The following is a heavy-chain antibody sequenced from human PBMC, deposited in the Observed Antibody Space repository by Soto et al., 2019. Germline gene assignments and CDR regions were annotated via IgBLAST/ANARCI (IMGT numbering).Heavy chain of an antibody. D-gene: IGHD4-17*01. CDR3: ATQSARYGVTDY. CDR2: IIPIFGTA. Sequence: SVKVSCKASGGTFSSYAISWVRQAPGQGLEWMGGIIPIFGTANYAQKFQGRVTITADESTSTAYMELSSLRSEDTAVYYCATQSARYGVTDYWGQGTLVTVSS. J-gene: IGHJ4*02. CDR1: GGTFSSYA. V-gene: IGHV1-69*13.